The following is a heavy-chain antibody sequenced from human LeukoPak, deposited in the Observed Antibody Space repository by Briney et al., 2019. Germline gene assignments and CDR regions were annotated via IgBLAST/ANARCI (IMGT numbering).Heavy chain of an antibody. V-gene: IGHV4-61*02. D-gene: IGHD5-24*01. J-gene: IGHJ5*02. CDR3: ARDRAGDGYKLNWFDP. Sequence: PSQTLSLTCTVSGGSISSGSYYWSWIRQPAGKGLEWIGRIYTSGSTNYNPSLKSRVTISVDTSKNQFSLKLSSVTAADTAVYYCARDRAGDGYKLNWFDPWGQGTLVTVSS. CDR1: GGSISSGSYY. CDR2: IYTSGST.